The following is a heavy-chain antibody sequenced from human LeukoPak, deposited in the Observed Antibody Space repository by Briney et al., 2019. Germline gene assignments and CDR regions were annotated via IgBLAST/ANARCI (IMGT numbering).Heavy chain of an antibody. V-gene: IGHV4-31*03. CDR1: GGSINSNTYS. Sequence: SETLSLTCTVSGGSINSNTYSWGWIRQHPGKGLEWIGYIYYSGSTYYNPSLKSRVTISVDTSKNQFSLKLSSVTAADTAVYYCARGSRAVTTRDFLLDYWGQGTLVTVSS. D-gene: IGHD4-17*01. CDR2: IYYSGST. J-gene: IGHJ4*02. CDR3: ARGSRAVTTRDFLLDY.